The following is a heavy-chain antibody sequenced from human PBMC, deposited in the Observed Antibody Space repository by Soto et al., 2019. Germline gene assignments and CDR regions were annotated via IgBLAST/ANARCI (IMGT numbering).Heavy chain of an antibody. CDR2: INNGGEYI. V-gene: IGHV3-21*01. J-gene: IGHJ4*02. Sequence: EVQVVESGGGLVKPGGSLRFSCTAPGAPFSSYGMNWVRQAPGKGLEWVASINNGGEYIYYADSVQGRFTISRDNAKNSLYLQMNSLRAEDTAVYFCARDESAGSSIRYWGQGTLVTVSS. CDR1: GAPFSSYG. D-gene: IGHD6-13*01. CDR3: ARDESAGSSIRY.